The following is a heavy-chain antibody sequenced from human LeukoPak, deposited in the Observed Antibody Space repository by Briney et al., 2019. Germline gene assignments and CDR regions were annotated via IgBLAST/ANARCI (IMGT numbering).Heavy chain of an antibody. CDR1: GFTFSDFY. CDR3: ARHDYGGFGV. V-gene: IGHV3-11*04. Sequence: GGSLGLSCAASGFTFSDFYMHWIRQAPGKGLEWLAYISSSGNTIYYADSVKGRLTISRDNAKNSLFLQMNSLRAEDTAVYYCARHDYGGFGVWGKGTSVAVFS. J-gene: IGHJ6*04. D-gene: IGHD4/OR15-4a*01. CDR2: ISSSGNTI.